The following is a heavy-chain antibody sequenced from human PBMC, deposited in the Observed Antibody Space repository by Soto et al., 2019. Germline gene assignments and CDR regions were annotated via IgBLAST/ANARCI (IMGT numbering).Heavy chain of an antibody. D-gene: IGHD2-2*03. J-gene: IGHJ5*01. V-gene: IGHV4-30-4*01. CDR3: ARARYGDCSQGVCYTPYDFDS. CDR1: GGSVSSGDQY. Sequence: QVQLQESGPGLMKPSQTLSLTCTVSGGSVSSGDQYWTWIRQPPGKGLEWIGFVHYSGSTYYNPSLKSRVAISVDRSSNRFSLNLQSLTAADTAVYYCARARYGDCSQGVCYTPYDFDSWGQGTLVSVSS. CDR2: VHYSGST.